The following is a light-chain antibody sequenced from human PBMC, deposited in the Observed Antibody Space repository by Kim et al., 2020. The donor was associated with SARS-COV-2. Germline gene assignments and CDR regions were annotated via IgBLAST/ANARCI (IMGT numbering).Light chain of an antibody. CDR2: DAS. J-gene: IGKJ1*01. V-gene: IGKV3-11*01. CDR1: QSVNSY. CDR3: QQRSNWPPT. Sequence: LCPGERATLSCRASQSVNSYLALYQQRPGQAPRILIYDASNRVTGIPARFSGSGSGTDFTLTISSLEPEDFAVYYCQQRSNWPPTFGQGTKVDIK.